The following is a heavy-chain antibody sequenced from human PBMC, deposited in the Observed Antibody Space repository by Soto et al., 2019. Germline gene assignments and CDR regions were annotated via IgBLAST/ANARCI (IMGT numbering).Heavy chain of an antibody. CDR2: IYYSGST. V-gene: IGHV4-31*03. Sequence: SSETLSLTCTVSGASMSSGGYYWTWIRQSPGKGLEWIGYIYYSGSTYYNPSLESRVAISLDTSRSHFSLTLHSVTAADTAIYYCARDRHNNFFDPWGQGTLVTVS. J-gene: IGHJ5*02. CDR3: ARDRHNNFFDP. CDR1: GASMSSGGYY. D-gene: IGHD6-6*01.